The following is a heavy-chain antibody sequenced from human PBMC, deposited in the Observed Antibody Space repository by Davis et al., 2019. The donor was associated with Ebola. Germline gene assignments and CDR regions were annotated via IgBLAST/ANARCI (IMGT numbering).Heavy chain of an antibody. D-gene: IGHD3-10*01. CDR2: TRNKAKSYTT. V-gene: IGHV3-72*01. J-gene: IGHJ6*03. CDR1: GFTFSSYS. CDR3: ARAASYRNYYYMDV. Sequence: GESLKISCAASGFTFSSYSMNWVRQAPGKGLEWVGRTRNKAKSYTTEYAASVKGRFSISRDDSKNSLYLQMNSLKTEDTAVYHCARAASYRNYYYMDVWGKGTTVTVSS.